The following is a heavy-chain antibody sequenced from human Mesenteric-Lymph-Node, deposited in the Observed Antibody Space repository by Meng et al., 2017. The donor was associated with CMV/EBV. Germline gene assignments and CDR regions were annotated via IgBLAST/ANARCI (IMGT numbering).Heavy chain of an antibody. V-gene: IGHV4-59*01. D-gene: IGHD6-6*01. CDR3: ARDDYSSSHGYYYGMDV. Sequence: SETLSLTCTVSGGSISGYYWSWIRQPPGKGLEWIGYIHYSGSTNYNPSLKSRVTILVDTSKNQFSLKLSSVTAADTAVYYCARDDYSSSHGYYYGMDVWGQGTTVTVSS. CDR2: IHYSGST. CDR1: GGSISGYY. J-gene: IGHJ6*02.